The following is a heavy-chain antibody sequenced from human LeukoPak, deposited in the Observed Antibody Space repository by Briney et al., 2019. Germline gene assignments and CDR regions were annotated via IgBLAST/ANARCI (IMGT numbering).Heavy chain of an antibody. V-gene: IGHV3-23*01. D-gene: IGHD3-22*01. Sequence: PVGSLRLSCVASGFTFNIYSMSWVRQAPGKGPEWVSSITSSGDATFYADSVKDHFTISRDNSRSTLYLQMSRLRVEDTAVYYCAKDRPNYHESNGHYYRLNGDSWGQGTLVTVSS. CDR2: ITSSGDAT. J-gene: IGHJ5*01. CDR1: GFTFNIYS. CDR3: AKDRPNYHESNGHYYRLNGDS.